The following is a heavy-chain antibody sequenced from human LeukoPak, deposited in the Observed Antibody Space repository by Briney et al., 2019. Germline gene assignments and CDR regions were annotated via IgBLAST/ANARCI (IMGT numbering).Heavy chain of an antibody. CDR3: ARDRHRITEGFDY. CDR1: GFTFSSCA. CDR2: ISYDGSNK. D-gene: IGHD3-16*01. Sequence: GGSLRLSCAASGFTFSSCAMHWVRQASGKGLEWVAVISYDGSNKYYADSVKGRFTISRDNSKNTLYLQMNSLRAEDTAVYYCARDRHRITEGFDYWGQGTLVTVSS. J-gene: IGHJ4*02. V-gene: IGHV3-30-3*01.